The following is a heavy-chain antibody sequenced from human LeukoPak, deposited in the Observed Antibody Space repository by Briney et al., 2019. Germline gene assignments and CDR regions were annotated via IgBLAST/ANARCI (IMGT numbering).Heavy chain of an antibody. CDR2: ISSTTIYT. CDR1: GFTFSSYS. CDR3: TRGKGPFDP. J-gene: IGHJ5*02. Sequence: GGSLRLSCAASGFTFSSYSMSWIRQAPGKGLEWVSHISSTTIYTNYADSVKGRFTISRDNAKNSLYLQMNSLRAEDTAVYYCTRGKGPFDPWGQGTLVIVSS. V-gene: IGHV3-11*05.